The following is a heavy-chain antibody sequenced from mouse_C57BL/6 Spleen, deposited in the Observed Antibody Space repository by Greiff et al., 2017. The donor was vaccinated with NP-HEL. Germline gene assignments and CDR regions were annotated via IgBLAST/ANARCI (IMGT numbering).Heavy chain of an antibody. CDR1: GYTFTSYW. V-gene: IGHV1-55*01. Sequence: QVQLQQPGAELVKPGASVKMSCKASGYTFTSYWITWVKQRPGQGLEWIGDIYPGSGSTNYTEKFKSKATLTVDTSSSTAYMQLSSLTSEDSAVYYCARSDYYGSSLYYYAMDYWGQGTSVTVSS. CDR3: ARSDYYGSSLYYYAMDY. CDR2: IYPGSGST. J-gene: IGHJ4*01. D-gene: IGHD1-1*01.